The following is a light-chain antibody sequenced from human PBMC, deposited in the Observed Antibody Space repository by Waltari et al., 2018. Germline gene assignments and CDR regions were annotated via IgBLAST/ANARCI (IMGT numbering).Light chain of an antibody. V-gene: IGKV3-20*01. CDR3: QQYVEAPAT. J-gene: IGKJ1*01. CDR1: QSVRIY. CDR2: HAS. Sequence: EILLTQSPGTVSLSPGDRATFSCEASQSVRIYLAWYQKNPGQDPRLLVYHASTGATGIPDRVSVSGSGTDISLTISRLEPEDFAMYYCQQYVEAPATFGQGTKVEIK.